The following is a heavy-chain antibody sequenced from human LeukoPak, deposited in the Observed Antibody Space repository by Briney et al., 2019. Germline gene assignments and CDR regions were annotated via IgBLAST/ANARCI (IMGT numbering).Heavy chain of an antibody. V-gene: IGHV3-23*01. J-gene: IGHJ4*02. CDR3: AKRISAAAGSLFDS. CDR1: GFTFSGYA. D-gene: IGHD6-13*01. Sequence: QPGGSLRLSCAASGFTFSGYAMSWVRQAPGKGLDWVSTSGNGGGTYYADSVKGRFTISRDNSKNTLYLQMNSLRADDTAVYHCAKRISAAAGSLFDSWGQGTLVTVSS. CDR2: SGNGGGT.